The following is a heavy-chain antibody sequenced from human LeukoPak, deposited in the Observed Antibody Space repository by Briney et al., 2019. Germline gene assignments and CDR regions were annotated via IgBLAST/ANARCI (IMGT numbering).Heavy chain of an antibody. Sequence: GSLRLSCAASGFTFSSYEMNWVRQAPGKGLEWVSYISSSGSTIYYADSVKGRFTISRDNAKNSLYLQMNSLRAEDTAVYYCARLTVFYGAYYYYGMDVWAKGPRSPSP. V-gene: IGHV3-48*03. D-gene: IGHD4-17*01. J-gene: IGHJ6*02. CDR2: ISSSGSTI. CDR3: ARLTVFYGAYYYYGMDV. CDR1: GFTFSSYE.